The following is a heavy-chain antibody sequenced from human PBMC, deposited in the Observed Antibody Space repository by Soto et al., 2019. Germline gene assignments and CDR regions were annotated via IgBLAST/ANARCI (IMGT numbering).Heavy chain of an antibody. CDR1: GFSLSTIGVG. CDR2: IYWDDDK. V-gene: IGHV2-5*02. Sequence: QITLKESGRTLVKPTQTLTLTCTFSGFSLSTIGVGVGWIRQPPGKALEWLALIYWDDDKRYSPSLKSRLTVTKDTSKNQVVLTMTNMDPVDTATYYCVQSRCGGDCLQSYSSHSYYGLDVWGQGTTVTVSS. CDR3: VQSRCGGDCLQSYSSHSYYGLDV. D-gene: IGHD2-21*02. J-gene: IGHJ6*02.